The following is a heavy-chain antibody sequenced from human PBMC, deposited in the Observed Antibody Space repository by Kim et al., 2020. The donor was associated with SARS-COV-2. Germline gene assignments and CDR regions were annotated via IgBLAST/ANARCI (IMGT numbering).Heavy chain of an antibody. J-gene: IGHJ4*02. D-gene: IGHD6-19*01. CDR3: AREDTYSSAWDPDY. CDR1: GFTFSSYA. Sequence: GGSLRLSCAASGFTFSSYAMNWVRQAPGKGLEWLSYISARGTTIYYADSAKGRFTISRDDAKNLVFLQMNSLRAEDTALYYCAREDTYSSAWDPDYWGQGTLVTVS. V-gene: IGHV3-48*03. CDR2: ISARGTTI.